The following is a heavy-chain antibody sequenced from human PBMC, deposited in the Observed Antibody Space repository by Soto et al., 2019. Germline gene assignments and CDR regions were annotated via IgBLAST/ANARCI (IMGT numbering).Heavy chain of an antibody. J-gene: IGHJ4*01. CDR2: MSPNSGNT. D-gene: IGHD7-27*01. CDR1: GYTFTSYD. CDR3: ARGPPNWGFDS. Sequence: QVQLVQSGAEVKKPGASVKVSCKPSGYTFTSYDINWVRQAPGQGLEWMGWMSPNSGNTCYAQKFQGRVTMTRSTSISTAYMELSSLRSEDKAVYYCARGPPNWGFDSWGQGTLVIVSS. V-gene: IGHV1-8*01.